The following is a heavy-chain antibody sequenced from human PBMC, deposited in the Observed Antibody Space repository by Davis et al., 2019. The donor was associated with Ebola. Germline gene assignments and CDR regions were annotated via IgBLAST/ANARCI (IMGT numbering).Heavy chain of an antibody. CDR1: GFTFSSYD. CDR2: IGTAGDT. CDR3: ARGYSGSYYGANWFDP. V-gene: IGHV3-13*01. J-gene: IGHJ5*02. D-gene: IGHD1-26*01. Sequence: GGSLRLSCAASGFTFSSYDMHWVRQATGKGLEWVSAIGTAGDTYYPGSVKGRFTISRDNSKNTLYLQMNSLRAEDTAVYYCARGYSGSYYGANWFDPWGQGTLVTVSS.